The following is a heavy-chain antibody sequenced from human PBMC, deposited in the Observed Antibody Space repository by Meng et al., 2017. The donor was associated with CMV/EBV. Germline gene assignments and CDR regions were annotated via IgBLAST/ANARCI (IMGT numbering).Heavy chain of an antibody. CDR1: GYTFTSYG. Sequence: ASVKVSCKASGYTFTSYGISWVRQAPGQGLEWMGWISAYNGNTNYAQKLQGRVTMTTDTSTSTAYMELRSLRSDDTAVYYCARDPFIVVVPEVYGMDVWGQGTTVTASS. CDR2: ISAYNGNT. J-gene: IGHJ6*02. V-gene: IGHV1-18*01. D-gene: IGHD2-2*01. CDR3: ARDPFIVVVPEVYGMDV.